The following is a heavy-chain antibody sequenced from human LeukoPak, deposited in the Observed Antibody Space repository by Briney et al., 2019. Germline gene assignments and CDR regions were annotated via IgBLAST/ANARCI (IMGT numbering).Heavy chain of an antibody. J-gene: IGHJ4*02. D-gene: IGHD6-13*01. CDR1: GFTFSSYA. CDR3: ARGVAAAGPLDY. Sequence: GGSLRLSCAASGFTFSSYAMHWVRQAPGKGLEWVAVISYDGSNKYYADSVKGRFTISRDNSKNTLYLQMNSLRAEDTAVYYCARGVAAAGPLDYWGQGILVTVSS. V-gene: IGHV3-30*04. CDR2: ISYDGSNK.